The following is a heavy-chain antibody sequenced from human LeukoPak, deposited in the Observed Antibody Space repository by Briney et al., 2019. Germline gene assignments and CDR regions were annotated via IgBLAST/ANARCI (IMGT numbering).Heavy chain of an antibody. Sequence: PGGSLRLSCAASGFIFSDFDVHWVRQAPGKGLQWVALMSHNGVKDSYEDSVKGRFTISRDNSKNTLYLQMNSLRTEDTAVYYCAQEGIAVPHLTRGYFNLWGRGSLVTVSS. CDR2: MSHNGVKD. V-gene: IGHV3-30*18. J-gene: IGHJ2*01. CDR1: GFIFSDFD. CDR3: AQEGIAVPHLTRGYFNL. D-gene: IGHD6-13*01.